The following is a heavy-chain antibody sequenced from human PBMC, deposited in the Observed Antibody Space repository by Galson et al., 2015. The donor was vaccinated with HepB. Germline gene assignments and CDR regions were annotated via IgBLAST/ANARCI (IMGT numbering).Heavy chain of an antibody. D-gene: IGHD6-13*01. CDR2: ISAYNGNT. V-gene: IGHV1-18*04. Sequence: SGAEVKKPGASVKVSCKASGYTFTSYGISWVRQAPGQGLEWMGWISAYNGNTNYAQKLQGRVTMTTDTSTSTAYMELRSLRSDDTAVYYCARDGPSFGVAAAGLDFDYWGQGTLVTVSS. CDR1: GYTFTSYG. J-gene: IGHJ4*02. CDR3: ARDGPSFGVAAAGLDFDY.